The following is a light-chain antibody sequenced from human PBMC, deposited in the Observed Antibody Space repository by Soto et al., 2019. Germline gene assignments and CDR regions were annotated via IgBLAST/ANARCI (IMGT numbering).Light chain of an antibody. CDR1: QSVSSY. CDR3: HQRYNWPLT. CDR2: DAS. Sequence: EIVLTQSPATLSLSPGERATLSCRASQSVSSYLAWYQHKPGQAPRLLIYDASNRATGIPARFSGSGSGTDFTLTISSLEPEDFAVYYCHQRYNWPLTFGGGTKVEI. J-gene: IGKJ4*01. V-gene: IGKV3-11*01.